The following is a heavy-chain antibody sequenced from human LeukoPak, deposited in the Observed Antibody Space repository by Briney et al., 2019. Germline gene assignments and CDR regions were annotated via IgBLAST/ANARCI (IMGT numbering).Heavy chain of an antibody. V-gene: IGHV3-21*04. CDR2: ISSSSSYI. CDR3: ARGVANYYDSSGYQN. J-gene: IGHJ4*02. Sequence: GGSLRLSCAASGFTFSSYSMNWVRQAPGKGLEWVSSISSSSSYIYYADSVKGRFTISRDNAKNSLYLQMNSLRAEDTAVYYCARGVANYYDSSGYQNWGQGTLVTVSS. D-gene: IGHD3-22*01. CDR1: GFTFSSYS.